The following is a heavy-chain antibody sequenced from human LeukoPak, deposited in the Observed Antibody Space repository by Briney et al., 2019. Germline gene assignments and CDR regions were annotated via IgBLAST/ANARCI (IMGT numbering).Heavy chain of an antibody. CDR2: IYYSGST. Sequence: PSETLSLTCTVSGGYISSYYWSWIRQPPGKGLERIGYIYYSGSTNYNHSLKSRVTISVDTSKNQFSLKLSSVTAADTAVYYCARGEYDFWSGYDYWGQGTLVTVSS. CDR1: GGYISSYY. V-gene: IGHV4-59*01. J-gene: IGHJ4*02. CDR3: ARGEYDFWSGYDY. D-gene: IGHD3-3*01.